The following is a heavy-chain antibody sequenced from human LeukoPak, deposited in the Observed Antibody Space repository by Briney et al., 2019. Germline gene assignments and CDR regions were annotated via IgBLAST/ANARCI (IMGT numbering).Heavy chain of an antibody. Sequence: GGSLSLSCVASGGIVSSNYMSWVRQAPGKGLEWVSVIYSGGSIYYAVSVKGRFTISRDNSKNTLYLQMNSLRAEDTAVYYCAKEGRILRGMDVWGQGTTVTVSS. V-gene: IGHV3-53*01. CDR1: GGIVSSNY. CDR3: AKEGRILRGMDV. J-gene: IGHJ6*02. CDR2: IYSGGSI.